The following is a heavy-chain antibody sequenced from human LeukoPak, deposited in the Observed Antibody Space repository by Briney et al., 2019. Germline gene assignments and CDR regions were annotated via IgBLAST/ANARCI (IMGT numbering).Heavy chain of an antibody. CDR1: GYTFNNYY. CDR2: INPNSGAT. Sequence: ASVKVSCTASGYTFNNYYIHWLRRAPGQGLEWMGWINPNSGATNYVQSFKGRVTMTRDTTSSTVYMELSTLRSDDTAVYFCARSLGSLKEYWWFDPWGQGTLVSVSS. V-gene: IGHV1-2*02. J-gene: IGHJ5*02. CDR3: ARSLGSLKEYWWFDP. D-gene: IGHD2/OR15-2a*01.